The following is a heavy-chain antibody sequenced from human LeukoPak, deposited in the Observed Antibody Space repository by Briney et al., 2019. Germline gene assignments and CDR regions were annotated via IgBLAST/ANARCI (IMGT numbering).Heavy chain of an antibody. V-gene: IGHV3-7*01. CDR2: IKYDGSNK. D-gene: IGHD5-18*01. Sequence: GGSLRLSCEPSRFTSSSYWMTWVRQAPGKGLEWRANIKYDGSNKYYAASVKGRFSISRDNARKSLYLQMNSLRVEDTALYYCGTSLDAAINTGGQGVLVTVSS. CDR3: GTSLDAAINT. CDR1: RFTSSSYW. J-gene: IGHJ4*02.